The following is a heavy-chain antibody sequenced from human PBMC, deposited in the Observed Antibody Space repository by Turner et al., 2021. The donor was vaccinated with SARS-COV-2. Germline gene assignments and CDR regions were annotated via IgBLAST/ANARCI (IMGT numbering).Heavy chain of an antibody. Sequence: QLQLQESGPGLVKPSETLSLTCTVSGGSISSSSYYWGWIRQPPGKGLEWIGSMYYSGSTYYNSSLKSRVTISVDTSKNQFSLKMSSVTAADTAVYYCAGRSWKLTEWYFDLWGRGTLVTVSS. V-gene: IGHV4-39*01. CDR1: GGSISSSSYY. CDR2: MYYSGST. D-gene: IGHD1-1*01. J-gene: IGHJ2*01. CDR3: AGRSWKLTEWYFDL.